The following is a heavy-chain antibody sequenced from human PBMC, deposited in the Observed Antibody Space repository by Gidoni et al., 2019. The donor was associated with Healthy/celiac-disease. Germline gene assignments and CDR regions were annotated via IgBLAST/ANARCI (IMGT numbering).Heavy chain of an antibody. J-gene: IGHJ4*02. CDR1: GFTFSSYS. Sequence: EVQLVESGGGLVQPGGSLRLSCAASGFTFSSYSMNWVRQAPGKGLGWVSYISSSSSTIYYADSVKGRFTISRDNAKNSLYLQMNSLRDEDTAVYYCARGLRFLEWLLYFDYWGQGTLVTVSS. CDR2: ISSSSSTI. V-gene: IGHV3-48*02. CDR3: ARGLRFLEWLLYFDY. D-gene: IGHD3-3*01.